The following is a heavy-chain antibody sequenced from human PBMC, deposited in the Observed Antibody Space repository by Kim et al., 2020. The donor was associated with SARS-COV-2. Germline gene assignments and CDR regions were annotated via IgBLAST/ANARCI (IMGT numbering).Heavy chain of an antibody. CDR1: GFTFDDYA. CDR2: INCSSGST. D-gene: IGHD3-10*01. Sequence: GGSLRLSCAASGFTFDDYAMHWVRQPPGKGLEWVSGINCSSGSTGYADSVKGRFTISRDNARNSLYLEMNSLRADDTALYFCARDSDHYYGSGSYFGYWGQGTQVTVSS. J-gene: IGHJ4*02. V-gene: IGHV3-9*01. CDR3: ARDSDHYYGSGSYFGY.